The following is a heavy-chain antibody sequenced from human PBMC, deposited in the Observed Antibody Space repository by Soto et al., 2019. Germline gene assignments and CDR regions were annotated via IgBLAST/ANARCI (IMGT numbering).Heavy chain of an antibody. D-gene: IGHD1-26*01. Sequence: EVQLLESGGGLVQPGGSLRLSCAASGFTFSSYAMRWVRQAPVKGLEWVSAIIGSGGSTYYADSVKGRFTISRDNSKNTLYLQMNSLRAEDTAVYYCGRRGSGSYYDYWGQGTLVTVSS. J-gene: IGHJ4*02. CDR2: IIGSGGST. V-gene: IGHV3-23*01. CDR3: GRRGSGSYYDY. CDR1: GFTFSSYA.